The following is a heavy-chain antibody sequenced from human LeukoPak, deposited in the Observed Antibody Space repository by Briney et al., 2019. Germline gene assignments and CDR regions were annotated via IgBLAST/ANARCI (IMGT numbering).Heavy chain of an antibody. D-gene: IGHD6-19*01. CDR1: GLTFKNFA. J-gene: IGHJ4*02. CDR2: TSRDEDST. Sequence: GGSLRLSCAASGLTFKNFAMSWVRQAPGKGLEWLAVTSRDEDSTHYADSVRGRFVISTDNSKNNSFLHMNSLRAEDTAVYYCTIDHMTGYSSGWHFGYWGQGTLVTVSS. V-gene: IGHV3-23*01. CDR3: TIDHMTGYSSGWHFGY.